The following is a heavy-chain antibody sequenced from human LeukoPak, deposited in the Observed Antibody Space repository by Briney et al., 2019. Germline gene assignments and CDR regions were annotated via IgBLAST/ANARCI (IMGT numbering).Heavy chain of an antibody. D-gene: IGHD5-12*01. J-gene: IGHJ5*02. V-gene: IGHV3-53*01. CDR3: TRQTRDGGYDSGIDNWFDP. CDR2: IYSGGYT. CDR1: GFTVSSSY. Sequence: PGGSLRLSCAASGFTVSSSYMIWVRQAPGKGLEWVSVIYSGGYTYYADSVKGRFTISRDHSKNTLYLQMDSLRAEDTAVYYCTRQTRDGGYDSGIDNWFDPWGQGTLVTVSS.